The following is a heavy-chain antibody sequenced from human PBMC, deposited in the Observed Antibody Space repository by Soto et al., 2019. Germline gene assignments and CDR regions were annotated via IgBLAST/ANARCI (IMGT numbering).Heavy chain of an antibody. V-gene: IGHV3-23*01. J-gene: IGHJ6*03. CDR3: AKALRFTFTTGYSMAV. CDR1: GFTVSSYA. Sequence: EVQLLESGGGLVQPGGSLRLSCAASGFTVSSYAMSWVRQAPGKGLEWVSAISGSGSTYSADSVKGRFTISRDSSKNTVYLEMDSVRAEDTAVYYCAKALRFTFTTGYSMAVWGRGTTVTVSS. CDR2: ISGSGST. D-gene: IGHD3-16*01.